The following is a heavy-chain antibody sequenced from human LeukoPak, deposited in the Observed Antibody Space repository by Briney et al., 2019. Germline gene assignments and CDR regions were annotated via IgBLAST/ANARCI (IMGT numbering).Heavy chain of an antibody. CDR1: GGSISSSSYY. CDR2: IYFSGST. V-gene: IGHV4-39*01. D-gene: IGHD6-13*01. J-gene: IGHJ6*03. CDR3: ARHKGAAGIAQSDYYYYMDV. Sequence: PSETLSLTCTVSGGSISSSSYYWGWIRQPPGKGLEWIGSIYFSGSTYYNPSLKSRVTISGDTSKNQLSLKLSSVTAADTAVYYCARHKGAAGIAQSDYYYYMDVWGKGTTVTVSS.